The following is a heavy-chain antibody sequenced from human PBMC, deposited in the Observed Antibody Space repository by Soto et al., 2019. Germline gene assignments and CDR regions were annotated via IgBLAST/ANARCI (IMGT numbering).Heavy chain of an antibody. CDR3: ARGGRDGYTNYYYYGMDV. CDR2: IIPIFGTA. V-gene: IGHV1-69*13. Sequence: SVKVSCKASGGTFSSYAISWVRQAPGQGLEWMGGIIPIFGTANYAQKFQGRVTITADESTSTAYMELSSLRSEDTAVYYCARGGRDGYTNYYYYGMDVWGQGTTVTVSS. J-gene: IGHJ6*02. D-gene: IGHD5-12*01. CDR1: GGTFSSYA.